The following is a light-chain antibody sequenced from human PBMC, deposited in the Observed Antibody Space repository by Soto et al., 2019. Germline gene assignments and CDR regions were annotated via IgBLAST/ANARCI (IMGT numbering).Light chain of an antibody. Sequence: QSALTPTSSVSGSPGQSITISCTGTSSDVGSYSYVSWYQQLPGKAPKLMIYDVSDRPSGVSNRFSGSKSGNTASLTISGLQAEDEADYYCSSYTSSSLYVFGTGTKVTVL. J-gene: IGLJ1*01. V-gene: IGLV2-14*03. CDR2: DVS. CDR3: SSYTSSSLYV. CDR1: SSDVGSYSY.